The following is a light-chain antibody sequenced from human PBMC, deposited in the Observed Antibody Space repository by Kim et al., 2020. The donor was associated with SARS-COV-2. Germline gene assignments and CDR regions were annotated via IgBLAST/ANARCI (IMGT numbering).Light chain of an antibody. CDR2: DAT. J-gene: IGKJ5*01. CDR3: QQYDNLPIT. V-gene: IGKV1-33*01. Sequence: DIQMTKSPSSLSASVGDRVTITCQASQDISNYLNWYQQKPGKAPKLLIYDATNLETGVPSRFSGSGSGTDFTFTISSLQPEDIATYYCQQYDNLPITLGQGTRMEIK. CDR1: QDISNY.